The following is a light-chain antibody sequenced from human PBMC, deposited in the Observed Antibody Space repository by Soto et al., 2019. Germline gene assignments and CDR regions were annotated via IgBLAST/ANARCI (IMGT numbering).Light chain of an antibody. CDR3: AAWDDSLSGVV. CDR1: SSNIGSNY. Sequence: QSVLTQPPSASGTPGQRVTISWSGSSSNIGSNYVYWYQQLPGTAPKLLIYRNNQRPSGVPDRFSGSKSGTSASLVISGLRSEDEADYYCAAWDDSLSGVVFGGGTQLTVL. CDR2: RNN. J-gene: IGLJ2*01. V-gene: IGLV1-47*01.